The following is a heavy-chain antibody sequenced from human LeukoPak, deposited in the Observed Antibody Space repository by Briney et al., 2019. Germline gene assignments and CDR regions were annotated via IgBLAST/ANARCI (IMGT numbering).Heavy chain of an antibody. CDR2: FDAEDGET. V-gene: IGHV1-24*01. D-gene: IGHD1-26*01. J-gene: IGHJ4*02. CDR1: GYTLTELS. Sequence: GASVKVSFKVSGYTLTELSMHWVRQAPGKGLEGVGGFDAEDGETIYAQKFQGRVTMTEDKSTDTAYMELSSLRSEDTAVYYCETESVGATREYYFDYWGQGTLVTVSS. CDR3: ETESVGATREYYFDY.